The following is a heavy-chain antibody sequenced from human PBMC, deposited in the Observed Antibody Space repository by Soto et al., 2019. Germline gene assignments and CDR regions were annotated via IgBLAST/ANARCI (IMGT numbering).Heavy chain of an antibody. V-gene: IGHV4-61*01. CDR2: IYYSGGT. CDR1: GGSVSSGSYY. J-gene: IGHJ4*02. D-gene: IGHD3-22*01. CDR3: ARGYYDSSGPTSDY. Sequence: SETLSLTCTVSGGSVSSGSYYWSWIRQPPGKGLEWIGYIYYSGGTNYNPSLKSRVTISVDTSKNQFSLKLSSVTAADTAVYYCARGYYDSSGPTSDYWGQGTLVTVSS.